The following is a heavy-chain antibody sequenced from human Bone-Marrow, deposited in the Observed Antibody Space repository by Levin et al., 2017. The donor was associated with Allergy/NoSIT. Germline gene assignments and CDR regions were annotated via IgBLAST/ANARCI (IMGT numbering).Heavy chain of an antibody. CDR3: ARKKVTRPDYYYYYNMDV. J-gene: IGHJ6*03. Sequence: GGSLRLSCAASGFTFSSYGMHWVRQAPGKGLEWVAVIWYDGSNKYYADSVKGRFTISRDNSKNTLYLQMNSLRAEDTAVYYCARKKVTRPDYYYYYNMDVWGKGTTVTVSS. V-gene: IGHV3-33*01. D-gene: IGHD4-11*01. CDR2: IWYDGSNK. CDR1: GFTFSSYG.